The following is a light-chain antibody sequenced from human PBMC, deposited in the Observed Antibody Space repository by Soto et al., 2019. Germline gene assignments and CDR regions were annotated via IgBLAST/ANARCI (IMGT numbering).Light chain of an antibody. Sequence: DIHMTQSPSTLSASVGDTVTFTFRASQSISSWLAWYQQKPGKAPKLLIYKASTLENWVPSRFSGSESGTEFTLTISSLQPDDFATYFCQQVSSFPLTFGGGTKVDI. CDR1: QSISSW. J-gene: IGKJ4*01. V-gene: IGKV1-5*03. CDR2: KAS. CDR3: QQVSSFPLT.